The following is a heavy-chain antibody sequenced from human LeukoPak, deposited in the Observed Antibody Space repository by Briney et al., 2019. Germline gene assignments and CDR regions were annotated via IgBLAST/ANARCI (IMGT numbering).Heavy chain of an antibody. D-gene: IGHD3-10*01. J-gene: IGHJ4*02. CDR3: AKDQGFGDLRNYFFDA. V-gene: IGHV3-9*01. CDR2: ITWNSGTL. CDR1: GFTFEDFA. Sequence: PGMSLRLSCAASGFTFEDFAMHWVRQVQGRGLEWVAGITWNSGTLDYADSLQGRFTISRDNTRNSLYLQLNSLTPEDTGLYYCAKDQGFGDLRNYFFDAWGQGALVTVSS.